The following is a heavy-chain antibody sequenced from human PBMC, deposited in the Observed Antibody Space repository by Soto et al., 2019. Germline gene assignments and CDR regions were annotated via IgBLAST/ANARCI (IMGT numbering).Heavy chain of an antibody. CDR2: IYYSGTT. V-gene: IGHV4-31*03. D-gene: IGHD3-10*01. CDR3: AKASGTAFRGTPSHYAMDV. J-gene: IGHJ6*02. CDR1: GDSLSSGGYY. Sequence: QVQLQGSGPGLLKPSHTLSLTCTVSGDSLSSGGYYWNWIRQHPGKGLEWIGHIYYSGTTYYNPSLKSRITISVDTSKDQFSLKLSSVADADTDVYYCAKASGTAFRGTPSHYAMDVWGQGTTVTVSS.